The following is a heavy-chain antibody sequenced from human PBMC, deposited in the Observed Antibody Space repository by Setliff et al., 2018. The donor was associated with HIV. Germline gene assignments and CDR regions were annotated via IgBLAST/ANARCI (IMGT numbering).Heavy chain of an antibody. Sequence: GALRLSCAASGFTFSTYSMNWVRQAPGKGLEWISYISSSGSTIYYADSVKGRFTISRDNAKNSLFLQMNSLRAEDTAVYYCARSSTLPWELPYFDYWGQGTLVTVSS. V-gene: IGHV3-48*04. J-gene: IGHJ4*02. D-gene: IGHD1-26*01. CDR1: GFTFSTYS. CDR3: ARSSTLPWELPYFDY. CDR2: ISSSGSTI.